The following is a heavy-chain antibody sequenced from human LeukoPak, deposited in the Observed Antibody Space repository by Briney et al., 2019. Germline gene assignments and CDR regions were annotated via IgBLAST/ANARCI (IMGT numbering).Heavy chain of an antibody. V-gene: IGHV1-8*01. CDR1: GYTFTTYD. D-gene: IGHD2-2*01. Sequence: ASVKVSCKASGYTFTTYDINWGRQATGQGLEWMGWMKPHSGNTGFAQNFQGRVAMTRNTPTDTAYMELSSLRVEDTAVYYCVRGFRSDTSGRKFDCWGQGTLVTVSS. CDR3: VRGFRSDTSGRKFDC. CDR2: MKPHSGNT. J-gene: IGHJ4*02.